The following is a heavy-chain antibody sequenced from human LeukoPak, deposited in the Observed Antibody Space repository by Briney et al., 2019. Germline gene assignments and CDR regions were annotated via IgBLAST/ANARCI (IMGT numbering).Heavy chain of an antibody. Sequence: GGSLRLSCAASGFTLSRYWMSWVRQAPGKGLERVANINEDGGERHYVDTVEGRFTISRDNAKNSLYLQMNSLRAEDTAVYYCARGGNLENWGRGTLVTVSS. J-gene: IGHJ4*02. CDR2: INEDGGER. CDR3: ARGGNLEN. V-gene: IGHV3-7*01. D-gene: IGHD1-14*01. CDR1: GFTLSRYW.